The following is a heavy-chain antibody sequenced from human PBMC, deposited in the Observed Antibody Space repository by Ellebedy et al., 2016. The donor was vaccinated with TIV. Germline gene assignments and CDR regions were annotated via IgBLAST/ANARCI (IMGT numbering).Heavy chain of an antibody. CDR2: ISHSGSS. J-gene: IGHJ5*02. CDR1: GGSFSGYY. Sequence: MPGGSLRLSCAVYGGSFSGYYWSWIRQPPGKGLEWIGEISHSGSSNYYPSLKSRVTISGDTSKNQFSLKLSSLSAADTAVYYCARGLQYYDILTGPQYWFDPWGQGTLVTVSS. V-gene: IGHV4-34*01. D-gene: IGHD3-9*01. CDR3: ARGLQYYDILTGPQYWFDP.